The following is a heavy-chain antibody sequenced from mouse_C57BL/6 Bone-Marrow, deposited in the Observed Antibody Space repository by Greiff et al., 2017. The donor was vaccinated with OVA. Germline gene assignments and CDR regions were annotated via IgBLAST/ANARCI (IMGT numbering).Heavy chain of an antibody. D-gene: IGHD1-1*01. Sequence: EVQLVESGGGLVKPGGSLKLSCAASGFTFSDYGMHWVRQAPEKGLEWVAYISSGSSTIYYADTVKGRFTISRDNAKNTLCLQMTSLRSEDTAMYYCARRDYGSSYGWFAYWGQGTLVTVSA. V-gene: IGHV5-17*01. J-gene: IGHJ3*01. CDR3: ARRDYGSSYGWFAY. CDR1: GFTFSDYG. CDR2: ISSGSSTI.